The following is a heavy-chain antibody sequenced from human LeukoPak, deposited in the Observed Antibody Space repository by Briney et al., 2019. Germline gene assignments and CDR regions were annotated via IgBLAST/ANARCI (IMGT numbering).Heavy chain of an antibody. CDR1: EFRFGRDW. CDR2: IKQDGNEE. CDR3: ATLDSTKSVF. D-gene: IGHD2-2*01. V-gene: IGHV3-7*01. J-gene: IGHJ1*01. Sequence: QPGGSLRLTCVASEFRFGRDWISWVRQAPGKGLEWVACIKQDGNEEYYVGSVRGRFTVSVDNGKDSLYLQMNSLRAEDTARYYCATLDSTKSVFWGRGTAVTVSS.